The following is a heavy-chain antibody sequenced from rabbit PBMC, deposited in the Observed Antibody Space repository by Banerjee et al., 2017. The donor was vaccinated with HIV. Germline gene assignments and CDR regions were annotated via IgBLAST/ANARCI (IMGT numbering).Heavy chain of an antibody. CDR3: ARGPPYAGYAGYGYVYLNL. CDR1: GFTISSNY. Sequence: QEQLVESGGGLVQPEGSLTLTCTASGFTISSNYICWVRQAPGKGLEWIGYIDPFFGSTYYATWVNGRFTISSHNAQNTLYLQLKSLTAADTATYFCARGPPYAGYAGYGYVYLNLWGPGTLVTVS. J-gene: IGHJ4*01. CDR2: IDPFFGST. V-gene: IGHV1S47*01. D-gene: IGHD6-1*01.